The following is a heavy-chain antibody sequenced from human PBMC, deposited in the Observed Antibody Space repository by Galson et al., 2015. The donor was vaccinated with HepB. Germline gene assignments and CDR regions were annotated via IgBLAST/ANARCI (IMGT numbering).Heavy chain of an antibody. CDR3: STLYQLDF. CDR2: IKSEDYGGTT. J-gene: IGHJ4*02. D-gene: IGHD2-2*01. V-gene: IGHV3-15*01. CDR1: GSTFTDAW. Sequence: SLRLSCAGSGSTFTDAWINWVRQAPGKGLEWVGRIKSEDYGGTTDYAASVKGRFTISRDGSKNTAYLQMNNLKTEDTAVYYCSTLYQLDFWGQGTLVTVSS.